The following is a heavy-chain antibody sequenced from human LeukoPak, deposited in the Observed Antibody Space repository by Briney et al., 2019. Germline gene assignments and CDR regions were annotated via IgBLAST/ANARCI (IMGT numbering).Heavy chain of an antibody. Sequence: WNSADVGYADSVKGRFTISRDNAKNFLYLQMNSLRAEDTAVYYCARGQQLRSLDYWGQGTLVTVSS. CDR3: ARGQQLRSLDY. D-gene: IGHD6-13*01. V-gene: IGHV3-9*01. J-gene: IGHJ4*02. CDR2: WNSADV.